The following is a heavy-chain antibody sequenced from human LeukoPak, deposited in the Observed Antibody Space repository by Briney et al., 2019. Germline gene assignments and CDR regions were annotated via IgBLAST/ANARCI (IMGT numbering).Heavy chain of an antibody. CDR3: ASYGSGSYSLDY. Sequence: GGSLRLSCAASGFTFSDYYMSWIRQAPGKGLEWVSYISSSNSYTNYADSVKGRFTISRDNAKNSLYLQMNSLRAEDTAVYYCASYGSGSYSLDYWGQGTLVTVSS. D-gene: IGHD3-10*01. CDR1: GFTFSDYY. V-gene: IGHV3-11*06. J-gene: IGHJ4*02. CDR2: ISSSNSYT.